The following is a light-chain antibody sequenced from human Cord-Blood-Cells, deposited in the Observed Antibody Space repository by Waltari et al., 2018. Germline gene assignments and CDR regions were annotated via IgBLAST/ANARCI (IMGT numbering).Light chain of an antibody. CDR2: DVS. Sequence: QSPLPQRASVSGSPGPSLTISCTGTSSDVGGFTYAACYQQDPDKAPTLMIYDVSKRPSGFSNRFSGSKSGNTASLTISELQAEDEADYYCSSYTSSSFVVFGGVTKLTVL. CDR1: SSDVGGFTY. J-gene: IGLJ2*01. CDR3: SSYTSSSFVV. V-gene: IGLV2-14*01.